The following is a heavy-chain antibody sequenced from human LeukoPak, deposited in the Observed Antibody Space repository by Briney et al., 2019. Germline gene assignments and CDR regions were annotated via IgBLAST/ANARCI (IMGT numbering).Heavy chain of an antibody. J-gene: IGHJ6*03. CDR3: ARGYSSSWHHYYYYMDV. Sequence: GGSLRLSCAASGFTFSSYSMYWVRQAPGKGLEWVSYISSSSSTIYYADSVKGRFTISRDNAKNSLYLQMNSLRAEDTAVYYCARGYSSSWHHYYYYMDVWGKGTTVTVSS. D-gene: IGHD6-13*01. CDR2: ISSSSSTI. CDR1: GFTFSSYS. V-gene: IGHV3-48*01.